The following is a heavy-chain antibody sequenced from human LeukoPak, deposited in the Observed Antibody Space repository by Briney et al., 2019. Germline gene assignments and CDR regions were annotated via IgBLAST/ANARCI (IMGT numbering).Heavy chain of an antibody. V-gene: IGHV4-34*01. CDR1: GGSFSGYY. CDR2: INHSGST. D-gene: IGHD6-19*01. Sequence: SETLSLTCAVYGGSFSGYYWSWIRQPPGKGLEWIGEINHSGSTNYNPSLKSRVTISVDTSKNQFSLKLSSVTAADTAVYYCARGVSSGWTALMKYFQHWGQGTLVTVSS. J-gene: IGHJ1*01. CDR3: ARGVSSGWTALMKYFQH.